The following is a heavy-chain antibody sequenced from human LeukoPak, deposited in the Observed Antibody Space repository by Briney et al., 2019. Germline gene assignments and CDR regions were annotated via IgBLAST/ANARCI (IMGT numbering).Heavy chain of an antibody. V-gene: IGHV1-69*05. CDR1: GGTFSSYA. CDR2: IIPIFGTA. Sequence: SVKVSCKASGGTFSSYAISWVRQAPGQGLEWMGGIIPIFGTANYAQKFQGRVTMTTDTSTSTAYMELRSLRSDDTAVHYCARDDPTRYSSGDAGDYWGQGTLVTVSS. CDR3: ARDDPTRYSSGDAGDY. D-gene: IGHD6-19*01. J-gene: IGHJ4*02.